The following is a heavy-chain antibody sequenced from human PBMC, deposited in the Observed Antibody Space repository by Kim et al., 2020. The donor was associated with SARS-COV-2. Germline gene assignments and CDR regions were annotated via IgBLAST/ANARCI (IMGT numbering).Heavy chain of an antibody. CDR2: IKQDGSET. J-gene: IGHJ4*02. V-gene: IGHV3-7*01. Sequence: GGSLRLSCAASGSSFSSFWMSWVRQAPGKGLEWVANIKQDGSETYYVDSVKGRFTISRDNAKNSLYLQMNSLRAEDTAVYYCTARGNFRRRGYWGQGTLVTVSS. CDR3: TARGNFRRRGY. CDR1: GSSFSSFW. D-gene: IGHD1-7*01.